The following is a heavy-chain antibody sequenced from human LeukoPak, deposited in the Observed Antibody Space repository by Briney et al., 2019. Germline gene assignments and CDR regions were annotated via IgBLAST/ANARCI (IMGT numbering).Heavy chain of an antibody. CDR2: ISYDGSNK. CDR3: ARDRPIVVVVAATGEFDY. D-gene: IGHD2-15*01. CDR1: GFTFSSYA. J-gene: IGHJ4*02. V-gene: IGHV3-30*04. Sequence: PGRSLRLSCAASGFTFSSYAMHWARQAPGKGLEWVAVISYDGSNKYYADSVKGRFTISRDNSKNTLYLQMNSLRAEDTAVYYCARDRPIVVVVAATGEFDYWGQGTLVTVSS.